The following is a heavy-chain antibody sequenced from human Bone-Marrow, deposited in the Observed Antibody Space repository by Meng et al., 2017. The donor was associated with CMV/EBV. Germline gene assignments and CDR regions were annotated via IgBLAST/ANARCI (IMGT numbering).Heavy chain of an antibody. J-gene: IGHJ5*02. CDR2: IYLGGST. CDR3: ARGHIVAASWYNWVDP. Sequence: DSMNSSRWCSWVRQPPGKGLEWIGEIYLGGSTRYNSSLKRRLTISVDKSRNQFSLKLTSVTAADTAVYYCARGHIVAASWYNWVDPWGQGTLVTVSS. D-gene: IGHD2-15*01. V-gene: IGHV4-4*02. CDR1: DSMNSSRW.